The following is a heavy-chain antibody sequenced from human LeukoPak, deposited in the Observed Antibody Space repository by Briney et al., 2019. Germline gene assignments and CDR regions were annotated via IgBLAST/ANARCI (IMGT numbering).Heavy chain of an antibody. CDR2: IKSKKFGETT. J-gene: IGHJ4*02. Sequence: GGSLRLSCAASGSTFSNAWLSWVRQAPGKGLEWVGRIKSKKFGETTDYAASVKGRFTISRDDSKNTLYLQMNSLKIEDTGVFYCTASDTPGVDYWGQGTLLTVSS. V-gene: IGHV3-15*01. D-gene: IGHD5-18*01. CDR3: TASDTPGVDY. CDR1: GSTFSNAW.